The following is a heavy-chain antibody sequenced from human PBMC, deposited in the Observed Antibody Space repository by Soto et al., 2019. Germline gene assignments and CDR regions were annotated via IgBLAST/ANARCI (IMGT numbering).Heavy chain of an antibody. CDR1: GGSISSSSYY. Sequence: ETLSLTCTVSGGSISSSSYYWGWIRQPPGKGLEWIGSIYSGGSTYYNPSLKSRVTISVDTSKNQFSLKLSSVTAADTAVYYCASRVYGAPLWGQGTLVTVSS. J-gene: IGHJ4*02. V-gene: IGHV4-39*01. CDR2: IYSGGST. CDR3: ASRVYGAPL. D-gene: IGHD3-10*01.